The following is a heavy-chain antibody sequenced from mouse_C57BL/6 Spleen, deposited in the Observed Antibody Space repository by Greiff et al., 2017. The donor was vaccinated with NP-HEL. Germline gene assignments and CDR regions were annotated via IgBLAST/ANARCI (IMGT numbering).Heavy chain of an antibody. CDR2: IDPEDGET. V-gene: IGHV14-2*01. D-gene: IGHD1-1*01. Sequence: VHVKQSGAELVKPGASVKLSCTASGFNIKDYYMHWVKQRTEQGLEWIGRIDPEDGETKYAPKFQGKATITADPSSNTAYLQLSSLTSEDTAVYYCALYYGSSFDYWGQGTTLTVSS. CDR3: ALYYGSSFDY. CDR1: GFNIKDYY. J-gene: IGHJ2*01.